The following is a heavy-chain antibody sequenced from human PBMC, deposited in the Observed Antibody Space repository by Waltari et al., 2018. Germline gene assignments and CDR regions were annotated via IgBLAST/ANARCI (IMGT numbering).Heavy chain of an antibody. J-gene: IGHJ5*02. CDR2: IYWDDDK. D-gene: IGHD6-13*01. CDR3: VHRPPIAAAGTRFDP. CDR1: GFSLSTSGVG. Sequence: QITSKESGPTLVKPTQTLTLTCTFSGFSLSTSGVGVGWIRQPPGKALEWLAIIYWDDDKRYSPSLKSRLTITKDTSKNQVVLTMTNMDPVDTATYYCVHRPPIAAAGTRFDPWGQGILVTVSS. V-gene: IGHV2-5*02.